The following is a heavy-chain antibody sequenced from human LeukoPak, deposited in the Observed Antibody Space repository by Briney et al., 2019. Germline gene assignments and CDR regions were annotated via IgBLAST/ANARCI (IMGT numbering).Heavy chain of an antibody. Sequence: GGSLRLSCAASGFTFSSYSMNWVRQAPGKGLEWVSSISSSSYIYYADSVKGRFTISRDNAKNSLYLQMNSLRAEDTAVYYCAGDGPYCSGGSCPPFDYWGQGTLVTVSS. CDR2: ISSSSYI. V-gene: IGHV3-21*01. D-gene: IGHD2-15*01. CDR1: GFTFSSYS. J-gene: IGHJ4*02. CDR3: AGDGPYCSGGSCPPFDY.